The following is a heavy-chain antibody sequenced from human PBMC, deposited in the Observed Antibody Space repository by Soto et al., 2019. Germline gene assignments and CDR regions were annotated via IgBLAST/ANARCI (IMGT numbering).Heavy chain of an antibody. CDR2: ISGGNGDT. J-gene: IGHJ4*02. Sequence: ASVKVSCKASGYTFPSRPVHWVRQAPGQGLEWMGWISGGNGDTRYSQKFQGRVTLTRDTSATTAYMEVSSLTSEDTAIYYCAREYSSSAPDSWGTGTLVTVCS. D-gene: IGHD6-13*01. CDR3: AREYSSSAPDS. CDR1: GYTFPSRP. V-gene: IGHV1-3*01.